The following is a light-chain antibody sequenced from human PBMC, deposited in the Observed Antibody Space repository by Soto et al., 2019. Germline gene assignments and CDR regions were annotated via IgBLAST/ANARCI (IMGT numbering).Light chain of an antibody. J-gene: IGKJ2*01. CDR1: QSVGSK. CDR3: QQYSDWPPEYT. Sequence: EIVLTQSPATLSVSLGEGATLSCRASQSVGSKLAWYQQKPGQAPRLLICGVSTRANGVPARFSGSGSGTDFSLTIRSLESEDFAVYYCQQYSDWPPEYTFGQGTKLDIK. CDR2: GVS. V-gene: IGKV3-15*01.